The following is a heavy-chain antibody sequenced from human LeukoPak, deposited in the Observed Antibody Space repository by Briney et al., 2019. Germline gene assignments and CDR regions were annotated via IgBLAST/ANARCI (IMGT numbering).Heavy chain of an antibody. CDR3: ARGSDILALGY. Sequence: PGGSLRLSCAASGFTFSSYWMPWVRRAPGKGLVWVSRINSDGSSTSYADSVKGRLTTSRDNARNTLYLQMNSLRAEDTAVYYCARGSDILALGYWGQGTLVTVSS. CDR2: INSDGSST. V-gene: IGHV3-74*01. J-gene: IGHJ4*02. D-gene: IGHD3-9*01. CDR1: GFTFSSYW.